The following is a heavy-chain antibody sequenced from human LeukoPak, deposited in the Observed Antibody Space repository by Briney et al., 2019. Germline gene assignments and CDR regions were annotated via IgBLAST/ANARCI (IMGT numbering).Heavy chain of an antibody. CDR2: LYPGDSDT. V-gene: IGHV5-51*01. CDR1: GYSFTSYW. J-gene: IGHJ5*02. Sequence: GESLKIFCKGSGYSFTSYWLGWVRQLPGKGLEWMVALYPGDSDTRYSAAFQSHVPISADKSISTAYLQWSSLKASDTAMYYCARSSGYCSGGSCYPLNWFDPWGQGTLVTVSS. D-gene: IGHD2-15*01. CDR3: ARSSGYCSGGSCYPLNWFDP.